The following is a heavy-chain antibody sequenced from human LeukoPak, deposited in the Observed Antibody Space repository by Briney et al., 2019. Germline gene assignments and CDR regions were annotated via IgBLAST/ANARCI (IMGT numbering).Heavy chain of an antibody. V-gene: IGHV1-2*02. CDR1: GYTFTGYY. D-gene: IGHD2-2*02. J-gene: IGHJ4*02. CDR2: INPNSGGT. CDR3: ARDVEYCSSTSCYTGDY. Sequence: ASVKVSCKASGYTFTGYYMHWVRQAPGQGLEWMGWINPNSGGTNYAQKFQGRVTMTRDTSISTAYMELSRLRSDDTAVYYCARDVEYCSSTSCYTGDYWGQGTLVTVSS.